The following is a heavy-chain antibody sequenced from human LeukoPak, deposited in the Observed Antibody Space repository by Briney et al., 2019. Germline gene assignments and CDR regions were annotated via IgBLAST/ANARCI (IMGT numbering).Heavy chain of an antibody. CDR3: ARGGSYPTSNDY. J-gene: IGHJ4*02. D-gene: IGHD1-26*01. Sequence: SETLSLTCTIYGWPFNGYYWSWIRQPPGKGLEWIGEINHSGTTNYNPSLENRVTISVDTSKNQFSLKLSSMTAADTAVYYCARGGSYPTSNDYWGQGTLVTVSS. V-gene: IGHV4-34*01. CDR2: INHSGTT. CDR1: GWPFNGYY.